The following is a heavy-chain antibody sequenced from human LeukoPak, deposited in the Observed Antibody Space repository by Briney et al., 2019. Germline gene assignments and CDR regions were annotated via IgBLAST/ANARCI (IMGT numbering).Heavy chain of an antibody. J-gene: IGHJ4*02. V-gene: IGHV4-39*01. CDR2: IYYSGST. Sequence: SETLSLTCTVSGGSISSSSYYWGWIRQPPGKGLEWIGSIYYSGSTYYNPSLKSRVTISVDTSKNQFSLRLNSVTAADTAVYYCARGPTVTTDYWGQGTLVTVSS. CDR1: GGSISSSSYY. D-gene: IGHD4-17*01. CDR3: ARGPTVTTDY.